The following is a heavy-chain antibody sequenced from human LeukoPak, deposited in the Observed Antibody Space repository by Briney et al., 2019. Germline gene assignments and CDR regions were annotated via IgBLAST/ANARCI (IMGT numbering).Heavy chain of an antibody. V-gene: IGHV5-51*01. CDR2: IYPGDSDT. CDR1: GYSFTSYW. J-gene: IGHJ4*02. D-gene: IGHD3-22*01. CDR3: ARQAGTYYYDSSGYYTDYFDY. Sequence: GESLKISCKGSGYSFTSYWIGWVRQMPGKGLEWMGIIYPGDSDTRYSPSFQGQVTISADKSISTAYLQWSSLKASDTAMYYCARQAGTYYYDSSGYYTDYFDYWGQGTLVTVSS.